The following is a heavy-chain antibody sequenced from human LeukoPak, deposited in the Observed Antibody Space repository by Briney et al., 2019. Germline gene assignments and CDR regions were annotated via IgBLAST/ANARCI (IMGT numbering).Heavy chain of an antibody. V-gene: IGHV4-39*01. CDR3: ARQYCTSTNCDRGFFQH. CDR1: AVSISSSSYS. J-gene: IGHJ1*01. Sequence: SETLSLTCAVSAVSISSSSYSWGWIRQPPGKGLEWIGSIYSGGSTYYNPSLKSRVTISVDTSRNQFSLKLTSVTAADTAVYYCARQYCTSTNCDRGFFQHWGQGTLVAVST. CDR2: IYSGGST. D-gene: IGHD2-2*01.